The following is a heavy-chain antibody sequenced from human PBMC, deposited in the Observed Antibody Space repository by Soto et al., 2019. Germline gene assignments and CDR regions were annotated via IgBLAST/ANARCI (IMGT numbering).Heavy chain of an antibody. J-gene: IGHJ4*02. V-gene: IGHV4-61*01. CDR3: ARGYSSSWVDY. D-gene: IGHD6-13*01. CDR2: IYYSGST. Sequence: QVQLQESGPGLVKPSETLSLTCTVSGGSVSSGSYYWSWIRQPPGKGLEWIGYIYYSGSTNYNPSLTSRVTISVDTSKNQFSLKLSSVTAADTAVYYCARGYSSSWVDYWGQGTLVTVSS. CDR1: GGSVSSGSYY.